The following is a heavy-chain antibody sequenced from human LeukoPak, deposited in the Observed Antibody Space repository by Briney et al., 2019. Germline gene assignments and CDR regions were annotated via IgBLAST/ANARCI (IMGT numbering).Heavy chain of an antibody. J-gene: IGHJ6*02. CDR3: AKDIVVRGVILLYGMDV. CDR2: ISGSGGGT. CDR1: GFTFSTYA. V-gene: IGHV3-23*01. D-gene: IGHD3-10*01. Sequence: GGSLRLSCAASGFTFSTYAMSWVRQAAGKGLEWVSLISGSGGGTYYADSVKGRFIISRDNAKNSLYLQMNSLRAEDTALYYCAKDIVVRGVILLYGMDVWGQGTTVTVSS.